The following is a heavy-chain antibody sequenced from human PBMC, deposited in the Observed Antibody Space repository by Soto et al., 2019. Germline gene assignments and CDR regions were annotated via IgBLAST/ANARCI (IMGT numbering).Heavy chain of an antibody. CDR2: ISAYNGNT. V-gene: IGHV1-18*01. CDR1: GYTFTSCG. D-gene: IGHD6-13*01. J-gene: IGHJ5*02. Sequence: ASVKVSCKASGYTFTSCGISWVRQAPGQGLEWMGWISAYNGNTNYAQKLQGRVTMTTDTSTSTAYMELRSLRSDDTAVYYCARRGIAAAGTWWFDPWGQGTLVTVSS. CDR3: ARRGIAAAGTWWFDP.